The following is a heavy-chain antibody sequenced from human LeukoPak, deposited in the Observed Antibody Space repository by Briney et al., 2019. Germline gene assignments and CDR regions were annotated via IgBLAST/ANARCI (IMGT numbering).Heavy chain of an antibody. CDR3: ASGGRSASVDY. CDR1: RFTFSSFA. CDR2: ISDSGSST. J-gene: IGHJ4*02. D-gene: IGHD6-19*01. V-gene: IGHV3-23*01. Sequence: GGSLRLSCAASRFTFSSFAMTWVRQAPGKGLEWVSSISDSGSSTYDADSVKGRFAISRDTSKNTLYLQMNSLRVAGTAIYFCASGGRSASVDYWGRGTRVTVSS.